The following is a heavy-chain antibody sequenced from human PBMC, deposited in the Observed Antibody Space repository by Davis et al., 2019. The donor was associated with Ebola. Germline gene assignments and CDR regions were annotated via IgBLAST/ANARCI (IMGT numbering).Heavy chain of an antibody. CDR2: FDSENGES. D-gene: IGHD3-10*01. Sequence: ASVKVSCKASGGTFSSYAISWVRQAPGIGLEWMGSFDSENGESIYAQKFEGRVSMTEDSSTNTAYMELSSLRSEDTAVYYCTVGGIGGMGDYWGQGTLVTVSS. J-gene: IGHJ4*02. CDR1: GGTFSSYA. CDR3: TVGGIGGMGDY. V-gene: IGHV1-24*01.